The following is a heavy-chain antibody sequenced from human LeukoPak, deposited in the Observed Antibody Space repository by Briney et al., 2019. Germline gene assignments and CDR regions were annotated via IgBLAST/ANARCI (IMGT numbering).Heavy chain of an antibody. Sequence: SETLSLTCTVSGGSISSSSYYWGWIRQPPGKGLEWIGSIYYSGSTYYNPSLKSRVTISVDTSKNQFSLMLSSVTAADTAVYYCASPVYQLLSLDYYYYMDVWGKGTTVTVSS. D-gene: IGHD2-2*01. CDR2: IYYSGST. CDR1: GGSISSSSYY. V-gene: IGHV4-39*01. CDR3: ASPVYQLLSLDYYYYMDV. J-gene: IGHJ6*03.